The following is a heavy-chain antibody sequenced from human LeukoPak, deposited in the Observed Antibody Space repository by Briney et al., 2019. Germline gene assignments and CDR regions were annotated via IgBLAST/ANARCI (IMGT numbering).Heavy chain of an antibody. Sequence: SQTLSLTCTVSGGSISSGGYYWSWIRQHPGKGLEWIGYIYYSGSTYYNPSLKSRVTISVDTSKNQFSLKLSSVTAADTAVYYCARTLLGVTRSWFDPGGQGTLVTVSS. CDR2: IYYSGST. D-gene: IGHD3-16*01. CDR3: ARTLLGVTRSWFDP. CDR1: GGSISSGGYY. V-gene: IGHV4-31*03. J-gene: IGHJ5*02.